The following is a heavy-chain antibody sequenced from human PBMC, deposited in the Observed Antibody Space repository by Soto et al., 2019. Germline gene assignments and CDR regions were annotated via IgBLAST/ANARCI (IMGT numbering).Heavy chain of an antibody. Sequence: PGGSLRLSCAASGFTFSSYSMNWVRQAPGKGLEWVSSISSSSSYIYYADSVKGRFTISRDNAKNSLYLQMNSLRAEDTAVYYCARVGTRTIFGPPVDAFDIWGQGTMVTVSS. D-gene: IGHD3-3*01. CDR3: ARVGTRTIFGPPVDAFDI. V-gene: IGHV3-21*01. J-gene: IGHJ3*02. CDR1: GFTFSSYS. CDR2: ISSSSSYI.